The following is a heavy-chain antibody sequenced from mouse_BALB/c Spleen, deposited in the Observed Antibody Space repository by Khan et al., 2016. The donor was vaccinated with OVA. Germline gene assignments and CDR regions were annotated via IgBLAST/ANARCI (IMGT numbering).Heavy chain of an antibody. D-gene: IGHD2-3*01. CDR2: ISSGSNTI. CDR3: ARRRIYDGYYGGAMDY. Sequence: EVELVESGGGLVQPGGSRKLSCAASGFTFSSFGMHWVRQAPEKGLEWVAYISSGSNTIYYADTGKGRFTISRDTPKNTLFLQMTSLRSEDTALDYCARRRIYDGYYGGAMDYGGQGTSVTVSS. CDR1: GFTFSSFG. V-gene: IGHV5-17*02. J-gene: IGHJ4*01.